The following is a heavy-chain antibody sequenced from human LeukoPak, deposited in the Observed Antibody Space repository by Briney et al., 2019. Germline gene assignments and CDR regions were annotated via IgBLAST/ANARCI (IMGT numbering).Heavy chain of an antibody. CDR2: IRSKADGGTP. V-gene: IGHV3-15*07. Sequence: GSLRLSCAASGFSFSDAWMNWVRQAPGKGLEWVGHIRSKADGGTPDYIAPVKGRFTISRDNSKNTLYLQMNSLRAEDTAVYYCARGAGGSSGWQTVDYWGQGTLVTVSS. CDR3: ARGAGGSSGWQTVDY. J-gene: IGHJ4*02. D-gene: IGHD6-19*01. CDR1: GFSFSDAW.